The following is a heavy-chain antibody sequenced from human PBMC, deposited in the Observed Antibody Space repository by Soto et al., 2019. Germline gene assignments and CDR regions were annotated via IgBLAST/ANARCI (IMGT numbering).Heavy chain of an antibody. CDR3: AKYSSSRQSYYYYYYGMDV. J-gene: IGHJ6*02. Sequence: GESLKISCKGSGYTFTDYWIGWVRQLPGKGLEWMGIIYPGDSDTRYSPSFQGQVTISADKSISTAYLQWSSLKASDTAMYYCAKYSSSRQSYYYYYYGMDVWGQGTTVTVSS. CDR2: IYPGDSDT. CDR1: GYTFTDYW. D-gene: IGHD6-13*01. V-gene: IGHV5-51*01.